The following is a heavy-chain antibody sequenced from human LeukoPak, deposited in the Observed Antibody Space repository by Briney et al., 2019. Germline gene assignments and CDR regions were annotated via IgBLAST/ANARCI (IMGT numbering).Heavy chain of an antibody. J-gene: IGHJ4*02. V-gene: IGHV4-59*11. D-gene: IGHD1-1*01. Sequence: SETLSLTCTVWGGPISSLDWVCLRQPPGKGLEYIGYIHYSGITNYNPSLMSRVTISVDTSKNPISLKLSSVTAAGVSVYDCGQKYNEGFDYWGQGTLVTVSS. CDR2: IHYSGIT. CDR3: GQKYNEGFDY. CDR1: GGPISSLD.